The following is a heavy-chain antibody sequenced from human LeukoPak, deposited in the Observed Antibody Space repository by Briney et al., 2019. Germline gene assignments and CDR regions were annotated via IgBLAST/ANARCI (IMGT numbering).Heavy chain of an antibody. CDR2: IKQDGSTK. D-gene: IGHD1-1*01. J-gene: IGHJ6*02. V-gene: IGHV3-7*03. CDR1: GFTFSNYW. CDR3: ARDDPNDPYYCDYFDMGG. Sequence: GGSLRLSWAASGFTFSNYWMTWVRQAPGKGLEWVANIKQDGSTKYYVDSVKGRFTISRDNAKNSVYLQMNSLRAEDTAVYYCARDDPNDPYYCDYFDMGGWGQGTTVTVSS.